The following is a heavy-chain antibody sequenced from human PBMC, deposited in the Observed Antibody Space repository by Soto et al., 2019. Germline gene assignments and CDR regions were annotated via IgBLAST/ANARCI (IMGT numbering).Heavy chain of an antibody. D-gene: IGHD3-3*01. V-gene: IGHV1-46*01. Sequence: ASVKVSCKASGYTFTSYYMHWVRQAPGQGLEWMGIINPSGGSTSYAQKFQGRVTMTRDTSTSTVYMELSSLRSEDTAVYYCARDSVLRFLEWPPRDMDVWGQGTTVTVSS. CDR1: GYTFTSYY. CDR2: INPSGGST. CDR3: ARDSVLRFLEWPPRDMDV. J-gene: IGHJ6*02.